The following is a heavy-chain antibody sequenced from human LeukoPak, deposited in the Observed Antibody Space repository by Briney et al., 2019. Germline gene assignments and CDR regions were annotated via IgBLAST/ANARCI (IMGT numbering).Heavy chain of an antibody. CDR3: TSPPHIVGAAGGY. D-gene: IGHD1-26*01. CDR2: ISVDGSST. J-gene: IGHJ4*02. CDR1: GFSFSSYG. Sequence: PGRSLRLSCAASGFSFSSYGMHWVRQAPGKGLQWVSRISVDGSSTGYADSVRGRFTISRDNAKSTLYLQMNSLRAEDTAVYYCTSPPHIVGAAGGYWGQGTLATVSS. V-gene: IGHV3-74*01.